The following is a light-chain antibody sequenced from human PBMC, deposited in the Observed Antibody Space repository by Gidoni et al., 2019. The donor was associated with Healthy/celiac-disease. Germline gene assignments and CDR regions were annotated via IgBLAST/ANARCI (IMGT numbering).Light chain of an antibody. CDR1: QSVSSSY. CDR2: GAS. CDR3: QQGRT. V-gene: IGKV3-20*01. J-gene: IGKJ3*01. Sequence: EIVLTQSPGTLSLSPGERATLSCRASQSVSSSYLAWYQQKPGQAPRLLIYGASSRAPGIPDRFSGSGSGTDFTLTISRLEPEDFAVYYCQQGRTFGPGTKVDIK.